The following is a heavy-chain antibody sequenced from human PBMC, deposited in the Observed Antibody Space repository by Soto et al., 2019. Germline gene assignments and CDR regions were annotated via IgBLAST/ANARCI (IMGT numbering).Heavy chain of an antibody. D-gene: IGHD6-19*01. CDR1: GGSISSGGYY. V-gene: IGHV4-31*03. CDR2: IYYSGST. CDR3: ARYGVPAWGIAVADYYFDY. J-gene: IGHJ4*02. Sequence: QVQLQESGPGLVKPSQTLSLTCTVSGGSISSGGYYWSWIRQHPGKGLEWIGYIYYSGSTYYNPSLTSRVTISVDTXKNXFXRKLSSVTAADTAVYYCARYGVPAWGIAVADYYFDYWGQGTLVTVSS.